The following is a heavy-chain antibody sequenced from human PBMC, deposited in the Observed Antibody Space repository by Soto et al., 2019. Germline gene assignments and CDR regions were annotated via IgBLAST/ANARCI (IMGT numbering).Heavy chain of an antibody. D-gene: IGHD3-10*01. CDR2: INPNSGGT. V-gene: IGHV1-2*02. CDR1: GYTFTGYY. CDR3: ARVRVIRGVIPSHFGL. Sequence: QVQLVQSGAEVKKPGASVKVSCKASGYTFTGYYMHWVRQAPGQGLEWMGWINPNSGGTNYAQKFQGRVSITADKSTSTAYMDLNSLRSDDTAVYYCARVRVIRGVIPSHFGLWGQGTQVTVSS. J-gene: IGHJ4*02.